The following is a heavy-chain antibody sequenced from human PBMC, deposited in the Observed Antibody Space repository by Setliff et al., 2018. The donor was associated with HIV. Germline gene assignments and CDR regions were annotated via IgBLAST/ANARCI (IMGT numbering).Heavy chain of an antibody. CDR1: GGSISSSSYY. CDR3: ARDRREGKPDAFDI. CDR2: IYYSGST. V-gene: IGHV4-39*07. Sequence: SETLSLTCTVSGGSISSSSYYWGWIRQPPGKGLEWIGSIYYSGSTNYNPSLKSRVTISVDTSKNQFSLKLSSVTAADTAVYYCARDRREGKPDAFDIWGQGTMVTVSS. J-gene: IGHJ3*02. D-gene: IGHD1-26*01.